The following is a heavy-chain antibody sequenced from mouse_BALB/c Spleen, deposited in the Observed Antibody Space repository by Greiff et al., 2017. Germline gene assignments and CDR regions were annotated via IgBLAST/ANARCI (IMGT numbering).Heavy chain of an antibody. V-gene: IGHV1-7*01. Sequence: QVQLQQSGAELAKPGASVKMSCKASGYTFTSYWMHWVKQRPGQGLEWIGYINPSTGYTEYNQKFKDKATLTADKSSSTAYMQLSSLTSEDSAVYYCARSEGLLRAMDYWGQGTSVTVSS. D-gene: IGHD1-1*01. CDR1: GYTFTSYW. CDR2: INPSTGYT. CDR3: ARSEGLLRAMDY. J-gene: IGHJ4*01.